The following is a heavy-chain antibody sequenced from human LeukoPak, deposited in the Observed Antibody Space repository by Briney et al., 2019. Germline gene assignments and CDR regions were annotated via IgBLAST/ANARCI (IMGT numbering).Heavy chain of an antibody. J-gene: IGHJ6*03. CDR1: GGSISSYY. V-gene: IGHV4-59*12. Sequence: SETLSLTCTVSGGSISSYYWSWIRQPPGKGLEWIGYIYYSGSTNYNPSLKSRVTISVDTSKNQFSLKLSSVTAADTAAYYCASINFDWLLDGFHYYYMDVWGKGTTVTVSS. D-gene: IGHD3-9*01. CDR3: ASINFDWLLDGFHYYYMDV. CDR2: IYYSGST.